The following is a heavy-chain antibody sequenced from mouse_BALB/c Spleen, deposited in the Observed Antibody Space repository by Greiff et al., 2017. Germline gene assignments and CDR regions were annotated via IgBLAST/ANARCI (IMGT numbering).Heavy chain of an antibody. J-gene: IGHJ3*01. Sequence: DVKLVESGGGLVKPGGSLKLSCAASGFTFSSYAMSWVRQTPEKRLEWVATISSGGSYTYYPDSVKGRFTISRDNAKNTLYLQMSSLRSEDTAMYYCARHGKFAWFAYWGQGTLVTVSA. V-gene: IGHV5-9-3*01. CDR2: ISSGGSYT. CDR1: GFTFSSYA. D-gene: IGHD2-1*01. CDR3: ARHGKFAWFAY.